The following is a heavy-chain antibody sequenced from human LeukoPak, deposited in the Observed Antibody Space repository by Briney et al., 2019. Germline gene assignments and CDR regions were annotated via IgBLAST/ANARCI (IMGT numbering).Heavy chain of an antibody. Sequence: PGGSLRLSCAASGFTFSSHSMNWVRQAPGKGRDWISYISSGSDTIYYAESVKGRFTISRDNAKNTLYLQMNSLSAEDTAVYYCANALEGSGWYGDAFDIWGQGTMVTVSS. CDR1: GFTFSSHS. D-gene: IGHD6-19*01. CDR3: ANALEGSGWYGDAFDI. V-gene: IGHV3-48*01. J-gene: IGHJ3*02. CDR2: ISSGSDTI.